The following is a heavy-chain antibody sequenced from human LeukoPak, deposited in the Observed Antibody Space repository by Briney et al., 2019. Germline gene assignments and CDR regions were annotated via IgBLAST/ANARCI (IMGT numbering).Heavy chain of an antibody. CDR1: GYTFTGHY. Sequence: ASVKVSCKASGYTFTGHYMHWVRQAPGQGLEWMGWINPKSGGTNYAQKFQGWVTMTRDTSISTAYLDLSRLRSDDTAVYYCARVVVRDANNYKDYWGQGTLVTVSS. CDR2: INPKSGGT. V-gene: IGHV1-2*04. J-gene: IGHJ4*02. CDR3: ARVVVRDANNYKDY. D-gene: IGHD5-24*01.